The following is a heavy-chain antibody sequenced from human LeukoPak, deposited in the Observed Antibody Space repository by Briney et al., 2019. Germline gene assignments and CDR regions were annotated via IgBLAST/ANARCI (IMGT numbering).Heavy chain of an antibody. D-gene: IGHD3-16*01. CDR3: ARERGGQSNDYLHGGPFDY. Sequence: PGRSLRLSCAASGFTFSSYWMSCVRHAPGKGLEWVANIKQDGSEKYYMDSVKGRFTISRDNAKNSLLLQMNSLRVEDTAVYYCARERGGQSNDYLHGGPFDYWGQGTLVTVSS. J-gene: IGHJ4*02. V-gene: IGHV3-7*05. CDR2: IKQDGSEK. CDR1: GFTFSSYW.